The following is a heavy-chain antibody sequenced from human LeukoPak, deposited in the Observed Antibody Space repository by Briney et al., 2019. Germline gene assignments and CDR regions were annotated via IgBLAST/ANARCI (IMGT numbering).Heavy chain of an antibody. V-gene: IGHV4-59*01. J-gene: IGHJ4*02. CDR2: FYQSENT. D-gene: IGHD4-17*01. CDR1: GASISNDY. Sequence: PSETLSLTCTVSGASISNDYWCWIRQPPGKGLEWLGCFYQSENTNYSPSLKSRVTISVDTSNNQVFLRLTSVTAADTAIYYCARMVGGDYEDYWGQGTLVTVSS. CDR3: ARMVGGDYEDY.